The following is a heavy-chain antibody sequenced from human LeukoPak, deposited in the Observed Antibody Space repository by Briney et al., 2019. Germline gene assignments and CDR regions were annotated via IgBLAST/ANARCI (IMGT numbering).Heavy chain of an antibody. V-gene: IGHV3-23*01. CDR2: ISRRGGST. CDR1: GFTFSSYA. J-gene: IGHJ4*02. Sequence: PGGSLRLSCAASGFTFSSYAVSWVRQAPGKGLEWVSAISRRGGSTYFADSVKGRFTVSRDNSKNTLYLQMNSLRAEDTALYYCAKGAREAFYDFWSGSSHFDYWGQGTLVTVSS. CDR3: AKGAREAFYDFWSGSSHFDY. D-gene: IGHD3-3*01.